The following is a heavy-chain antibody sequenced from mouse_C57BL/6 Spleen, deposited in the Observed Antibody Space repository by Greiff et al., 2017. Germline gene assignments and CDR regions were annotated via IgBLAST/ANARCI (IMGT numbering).Heavy chain of an antibody. J-gene: IGHJ1*03. D-gene: IGHD2-4*01. V-gene: IGHV1-80*01. CDR3: AREGLRQMYFDV. CDR2: INPGDGDT. CDR1: GYAFSSYW. Sequence: QVQLQQSGAELVKPGASVKISCKASGYAFSSYWMNWVKQRPGKGLEWIGQINPGDGDTNYNGKFKGKATLTADKSSSTAYMQLSSLTSEDSAVYFCAREGLRQMYFDVWGTGTTVTVSS.